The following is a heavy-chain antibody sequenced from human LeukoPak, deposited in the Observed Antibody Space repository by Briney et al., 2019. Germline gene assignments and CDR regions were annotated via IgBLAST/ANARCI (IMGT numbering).Heavy chain of an antibody. CDR3: AKGDSGSYSEYHFDY. V-gene: IGHV3-23*01. Sequence: PGGSLRLSCAASGFTFSSYSMNWVRQAPGTGLEWVSAISASGGTTYYADSVKGRFTISRDNSKNTLYLQMNSLRAEDTAVYYCAKGDSGSYSEYHFDYWGQGTLVTVSS. J-gene: IGHJ4*02. CDR2: ISASGGTT. CDR1: GFTFSSYS. D-gene: IGHD1-26*01.